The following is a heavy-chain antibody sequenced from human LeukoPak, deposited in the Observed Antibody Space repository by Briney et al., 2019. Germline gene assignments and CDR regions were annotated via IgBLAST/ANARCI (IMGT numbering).Heavy chain of an antibody. CDR1: GGSISNHY. D-gene: IGHD5-24*01. Sequence: SETLSLTCTVSGGSISNHYWSWIRQPPGKGLEWMEFILYGGNTDYNPSLQSRLTISVDTSKNQFSLKLSSVTAADTAVYCCVRRRDGSLYYFDYGGQGTLVTVSS. CDR3: VRRRDGSLYYFDY. CDR2: ILYGGNT. V-gene: IGHV4-59*11. J-gene: IGHJ4*02.